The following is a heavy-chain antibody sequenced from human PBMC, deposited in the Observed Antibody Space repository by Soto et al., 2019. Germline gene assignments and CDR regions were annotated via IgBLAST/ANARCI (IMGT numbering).Heavy chain of an antibody. CDR1: GFTFSSYG. D-gene: IGHD2-2*01. J-gene: IGHJ4*02. Sequence: QVQLVESGGGVVQPGRSLRLSCAASGFTFSSYGMHWVRQAPGKGLEWVAVISYDGSNKYYAESVKGRFTISRDNSKNTLYLQMNSLRAKDTAVYYCAKQTVQLHGHYFDYWGQGTLVTVTS. CDR3: AKQTVQLHGHYFDY. V-gene: IGHV3-30*18. CDR2: ISYDGSNK.